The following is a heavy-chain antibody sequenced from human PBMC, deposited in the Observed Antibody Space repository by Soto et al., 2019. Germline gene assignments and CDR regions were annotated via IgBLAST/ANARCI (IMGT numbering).Heavy chain of an antibody. J-gene: IGHJ6*02. CDR3: AIGPFRPSAMDV. CDR1: GDNFTKNV. Sequence: QVQMMQSGAEIKKPGSSVKVSCKTSGDNFTKNVLTWVRQAPGQGLEWMGGTIPALGKTHYIEKFQCRVTITVDYATRTVYMEVRDLSAEDTVIYYCAIGPFRPSAMDVWGQGTTVTVS. CDR2: TIPALGKT. D-gene: IGHD3-10*01. V-gene: IGHV1-69*01.